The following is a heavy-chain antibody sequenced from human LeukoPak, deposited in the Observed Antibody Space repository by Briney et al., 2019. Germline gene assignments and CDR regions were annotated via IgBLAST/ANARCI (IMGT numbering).Heavy chain of an antibody. Sequence: PETLSLTCTVSGGSISGYYWSWIRQPPGKGLEWIGYIYYSGNTNYNPSLKSRVTISVDTSTNQFFLKLSSVTAADTAVYYCARGWDTGYSYYGMDVWGPGTTVTVSS. CDR1: GGSISGYY. J-gene: IGHJ6*02. D-gene: IGHD5-18*01. CDR3: ARGWDTGYSYYGMDV. CDR2: IYYSGNT. V-gene: IGHV4-59*01.